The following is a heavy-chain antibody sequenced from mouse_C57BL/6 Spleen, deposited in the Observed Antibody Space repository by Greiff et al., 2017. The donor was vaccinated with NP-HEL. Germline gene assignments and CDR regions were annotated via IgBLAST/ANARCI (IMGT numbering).Heavy chain of an antibody. CDR1: GYAFSSSW. Sequence: VMLVESGPELVKPGASVKISCKASGYAFSSSWMNWVKQRPGKGLEWIGRIYPGDGDTNYNGKFKGKATLTADKSSSTAYMQLSSLTSEDSAVYFCARSGNSFDYWGQGTTLTVSS. CDR3: ARSGNSFDY. J-gene: IGHJ2*01. V-gene: IGHV1-82*01. D-gene: IGHD1-1*01. CDR2: IYPGDGDT.